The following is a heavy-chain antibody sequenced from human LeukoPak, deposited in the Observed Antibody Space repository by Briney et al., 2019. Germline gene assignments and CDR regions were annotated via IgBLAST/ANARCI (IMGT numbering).Heavy chain of an antibody. CDR3: ARDQNGNYYYYGMDV. J-gene: IGHJ6*02. CDR1: GGSFSSGDYY. CDR2: IYYSGST. V-gene: IGHV4-30-4*01. Sequence: SQTLSLTCTVSGGSFSSGDYYWTWLRQPPGKGLEWIGYIYYSGSTYYNPSLKSRVTTSVDTSKNQFSLKLSSVTAADTAVYYCARDQNGNYYYYGMDVWGRGTTVTVSS. D-gene: IGHD1-1*01.